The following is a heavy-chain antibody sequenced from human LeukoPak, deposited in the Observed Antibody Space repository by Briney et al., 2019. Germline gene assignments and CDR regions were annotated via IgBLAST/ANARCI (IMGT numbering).Heavy chain of an antibody. CDR3: ARDRFGGQGPFGAFDI. Sequence: GGSLRLSCAASGFTFSSYAMHWVRQAPGKGLEWVAVISYDGSNKYYADSVKGRFTISRDNSKNTLYLQMNSLRAEDTAVYYGARDRFGGQGPFGAFDIWGQGTMVTVSS. J-gene: IGHJ3*02. CDR2: ISYDGSNK. V-gene: IGHV3-30*11. CDR1: GFTFSSYA. D-gene: IGHD2-15*01.